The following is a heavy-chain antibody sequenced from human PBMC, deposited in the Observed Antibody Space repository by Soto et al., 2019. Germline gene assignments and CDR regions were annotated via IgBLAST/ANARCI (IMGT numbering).Heavy chain of an antibody. J-gene: IGHJ6*02. Sequence: GASVKVSCKASGGTFSSYAISWVRQAPGQGLEWMGGIIPIFGTANYAQKFQGRVTITADKSTSTAYMELSSLRSEDTAVYYCARGRWSRFLEWQLTRSPNQEYYYYGMDVWGQGTTVTVSS. CDR3: ARGRWSRFLEWQLTRSPNQEYYYYGMDV. V-gene: IGHV1-69*06. CDR1: GGTFSSYA. CDR2: IIPIFGTA. D-gene: IGHD3-3*01.